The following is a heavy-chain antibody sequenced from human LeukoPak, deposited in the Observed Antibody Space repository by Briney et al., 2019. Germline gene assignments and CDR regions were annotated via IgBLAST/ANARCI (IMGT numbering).Heavy chain of an antibody. CDR2: ISYDGSNK. CDR1: GFTFSSYA. Sequence: GRSLRLSCAASGFTFSSYAMHWVRQAPGKGLEWVAVISYDGSNKYYADSVKGRFTISRDNSKNTLYLQMNSLRAEDTAVYYCARDIIEDFWSGYYTRNGMDVWGQGTTVTVSS. D-gene: IGHD3-3*01. CDR3: ARDIIEDFWSGYYTRNGMDV. V-gene: IGHV3-30-3*01. J-gene: IGHJ6*02.